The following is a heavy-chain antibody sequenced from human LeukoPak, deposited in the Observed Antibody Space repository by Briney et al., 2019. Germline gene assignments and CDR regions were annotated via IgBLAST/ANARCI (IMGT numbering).Heavy chain of an antibody. CDR2: INPNSGGT. Sequence: ASGKVSCKASGYTFTCYYMHWVRQAPGQGIEWMGWINPNSGGTNYAQKFQGRVTMTRDTSISTAYMALSRLRADDTAVYYCARVASSWYRGYDYYMDVWGKETTVTVSS. V-gene: IGHV1-2*02. CDR1: GYTFTCYY. CDR3: ARVASSWYRGYDYYMDV. D-gene: IGHD6-13*01. J-gene: IGHJ6*03.